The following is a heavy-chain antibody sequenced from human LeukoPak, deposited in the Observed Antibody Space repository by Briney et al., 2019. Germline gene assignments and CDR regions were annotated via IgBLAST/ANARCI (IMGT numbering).Heavy chain of an antibody. J-gene: IGHJ4*02. CDR2: ISASGGST. Sequence: GGSLRLSCAASGFTFSSYAMTWVRQAPGKGLGWVSAISASGGSTYYADSVKGRFTISGDNAKNTLYLQMNSLRAEDTAVYYCARIADYGSGFELWGQGTLVTVSS. V-gene: IGHV3-23*01. D-gene: IGHD3-10*01. CDR3: ARIADYGSGFEL. CDR1: GFTFSSYA.